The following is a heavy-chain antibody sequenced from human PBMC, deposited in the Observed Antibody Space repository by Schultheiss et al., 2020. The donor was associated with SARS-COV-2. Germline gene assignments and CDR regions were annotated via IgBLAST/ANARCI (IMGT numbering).Heavy chain of an antibody. CDR3: AKERGYSSDRGGGY. J-gene: IGHJ4*02. V-gene: IGHV3-30*18. CDR2: ISYDGSNK. D-gene: IGHD6-19*01. CDR1: GFTFSSYG. Sequence: GESLKISCAASGFTFSSYGMHWVRQAPGKGLEWVAVISYDGSNKYYADSVKGRFTISRDNSKNTLYLQMNSLRAEDTAVYYCAKERGYSSDRGGGYWGQGTLVTVSS.